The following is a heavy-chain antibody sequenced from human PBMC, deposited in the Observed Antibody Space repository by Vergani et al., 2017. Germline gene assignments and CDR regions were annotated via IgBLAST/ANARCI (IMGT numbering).Heavy chain of an antibody. CDR2: ISGNNDDV. CDR3: VRDVRVSRT. J-gene: IGHJ3*01. V-gene: IGHV3-21*01. Sequence: EVQMVESGGGLVKPGGPWSSPGVALGSPSSLLGRNGVRQAPGKGLEWVSSISGNNDDVYNADSVKGRFTISRDNAKNSLYLDMSSLRAEDTAVYYCVRDVRVSRTWGQGTLVAVSS. CDR1: GSPSSLLG.